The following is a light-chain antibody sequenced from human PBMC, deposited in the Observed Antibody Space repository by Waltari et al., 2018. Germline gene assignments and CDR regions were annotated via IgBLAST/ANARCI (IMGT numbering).Light chain of an antibody. V-gene: IGKV3-20*01. CDR3: QKYVNLPAT. CDR1: QSVSKY. J-gene: IGKJ1*01. CDR2: DAS. Sequence: RRASQSVSKYLAWYQQRPGQAPRLLIYDASIRATGIPDRFSGSGSGTDFSLTISRLEPEDFAVYYCQKYVNLPATFGQGTKVEIK.